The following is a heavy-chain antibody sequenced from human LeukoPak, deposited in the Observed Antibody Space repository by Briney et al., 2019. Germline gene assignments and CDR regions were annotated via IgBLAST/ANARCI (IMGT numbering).Heavy chain of an antibody. CDR2: IYPGDSDT. CDR1: GYRFTSYW. V-gene: IGHV5-51*01. D-gene: IGHD3-22*01. CDR3: ARRLHYDSSGYSDY. Sequence: GASLKISCKGSGYRFTSYWIGWVRPLPGKGLEWMGIIYPGDSDTRYSPSCQGQVTISADKSISTAYLQWSSLKASDTAMYYCARRLHYDSSGYSDYWGQGTLVTVSS. J-gene: IGHJ4*02.